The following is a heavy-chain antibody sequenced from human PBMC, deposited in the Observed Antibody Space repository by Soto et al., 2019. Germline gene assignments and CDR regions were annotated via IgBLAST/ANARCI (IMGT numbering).Heavy chain of an antibody. CDR3: ARVARRGYYMDV. Sequence: GGSLRLSCAASGFTFSSYSTNWVRQAPGKGLEWVSSISSSSSYIYYADSVKGRFTISRDNAKNSLYLQMNSLRAEDTAVYYCARVARRGYYMDVWGKGTTVTVSS. J-gene: IGHJ6*03. V-gene: IGHV3-21*01. CDR1: GFTFSSYS. CDR2: ISSSSSYI.